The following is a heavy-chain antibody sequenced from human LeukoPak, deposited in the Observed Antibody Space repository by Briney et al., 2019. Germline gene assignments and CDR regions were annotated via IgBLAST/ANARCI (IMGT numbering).Heavy chain of an antibody. D-gene: IGHD6-6*01. CDR3: ARNPWDSSSDWFDP. J-gene: IGHJ5*02. Sequence: SQNLSLTCTVSGGSISSGSYYWRSIRQPAGKGLEWIGRIYTRGCTNYNPSLRSRVTISVDTSKNQFSLKLSSVTAADTAVYYCARNPWDSSSDWFDPWGQGTLVTVSS. CDR2: IYTRGCT. V-gene: IGHV4-61*02. CDR1: GGSISSGSYY.